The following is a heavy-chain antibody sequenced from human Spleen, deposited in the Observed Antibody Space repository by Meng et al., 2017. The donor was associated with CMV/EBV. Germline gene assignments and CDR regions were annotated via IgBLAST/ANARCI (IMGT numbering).Heavy chain of an antibody. Sequence: KAAGDTFSNYAITWVLQAPGQGLEWMGRIGPILGIVNYAQKFQGRVTMTADKATSTVYMELSSLRSEDTAVFYCARVGGYSGNWLDPWGQGTLVTVSS. D-gene: IGHD3-10*01. CDR2: IGPILGIV. CDR1: GDTFSNYA. CDR3: ARVGGYSGNWLDP. V-gene: IGHV1-69*04. J-gene: IGHJ5*02.